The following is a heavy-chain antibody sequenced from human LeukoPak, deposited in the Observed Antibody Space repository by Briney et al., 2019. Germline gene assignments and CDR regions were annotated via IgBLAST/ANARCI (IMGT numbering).Heavy chain of an antibody. D-gene: IGHD3-3*01. Sequence: GGSLRLSCAASGFTFSSYGMHWVRQAPGKGLEWVAVISYDGSNKYYADSVKGRFTISRDNSKNTLYLQMNSLRAEDTAVYYCARDGLLRFLEWSLDAFDIWGQGTMVTVSS. J-gene: IGHJ3*02. CDR2: ISYDGSNK. CDR3: ARDGLLRFLEWSLDAFDI. V-gene: IGHV3-30*03. CDR1: GFTFSSYG.